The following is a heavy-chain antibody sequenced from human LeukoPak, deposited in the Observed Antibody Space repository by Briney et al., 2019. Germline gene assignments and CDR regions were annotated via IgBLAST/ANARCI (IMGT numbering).Heavy chain of an antibody. J-gene: IGHJ4*02. Sequence: GESLKISCKGSGYSFTTYWIAWVRQMPGKGLECMGIIYPGDSDTRYSPSFQGQVSISVDKSINTAYLQWSSLKASDTAMYYCARLLGTPYYFDYWGQGTLVTVSS. CDR3: ARLLGTPYYFDY. V-gene: IGHV5-51*01. D-gene: IGHD1-14*01. CDR1: GYSFTTYW. CDR2: IYPGDSDT.